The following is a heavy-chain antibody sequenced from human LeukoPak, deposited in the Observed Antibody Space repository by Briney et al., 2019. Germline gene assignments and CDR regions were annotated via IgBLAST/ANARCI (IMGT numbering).Heavy chain of an antibody. CDR2: ITGDGTTT. V-gene: IGHV3-74*01. CDR1: GFTFGDYA. CDR3: VRDWFGEFH. J-gene: IGHJ4*02. Sequence: GGSLRLSCTASGFTFGDYAMSWVRQAPGKGLVWVSHITGDGTTTTYADSVKGRFTISRDNAKNTLYLQMNSLRAEDTAMYYCVRDWFGEFHWGQGTLVTVSS. D-gene: IGHD3-10*01.